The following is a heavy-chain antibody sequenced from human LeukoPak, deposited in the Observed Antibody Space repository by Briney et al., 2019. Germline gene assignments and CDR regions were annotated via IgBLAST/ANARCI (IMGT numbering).Heavy chain of an antibody. D-gene: IGHD5-12*01. Sequence: TGGSLRLSCAASGFTVSSNYMSWVRQAPGKGLEWVSAISGSGGSTYYADSVKGRFTISRDNSKNTLYLQMNSLRAEDTAVYYCAKESGYSGYALDYWGQGTLVTVSS. CDR2: ISGSGGST. J-gene: IGHJ4*02. V-gene: IGHV3-23*01. CDR1: GFTVSSNY. CDR3: AKESGYSGYALDY.